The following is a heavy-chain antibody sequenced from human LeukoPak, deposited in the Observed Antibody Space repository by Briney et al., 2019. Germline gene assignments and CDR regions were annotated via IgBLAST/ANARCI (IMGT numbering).Heavy chain of an antibody. D-gene: IGHD1-26*01. CDR1: GFTVTTDH. CDR2: IYSAGST. V-gene: IGHV3-53*01. CDR3: ARVWELSFDY. J-gene: IGHJ4*02. Sequence: PGGSLRLSCAASGFTVTTDHMSWVRQAAGKGLECVSVIYSAGSTSHADSVKGRFTISRDNFKNTVHLQMNSLRAEDTAVYYCARVWELSFDYWGQGTLVTVSS.